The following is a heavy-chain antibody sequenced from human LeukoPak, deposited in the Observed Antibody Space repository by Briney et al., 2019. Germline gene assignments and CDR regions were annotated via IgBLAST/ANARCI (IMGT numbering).Heavy chain of an antibody. V-gene: IGHV3-30*02. J-gene: IGHJ4*02. CDR1: GFTFSSYG. D-gene: IGHD3-3*01. Sequence: GGSLRLSYAASGFTFSSYGMHWVRQAPGKGLEWVAFIRYDGSNKYYADSVKGRFTISRDNSKNTLYLQMNSLRAEDTAVYYCAKVAPYDFWSGYLDYWGQGTLVTVSS. CDR2: IRYDGSNK. CDR3: AKVAPYDFWSGYLDY.